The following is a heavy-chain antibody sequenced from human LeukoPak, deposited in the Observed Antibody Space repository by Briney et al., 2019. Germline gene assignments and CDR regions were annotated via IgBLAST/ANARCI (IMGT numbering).Heavy chain of an antibody. J-gene: IGHJ5*02. Sequence: PGRSLRLSCAASGFTFSSYGMHWVRQAPGKGLEWVAVISYDGSDKYYADSVKGRFTISRDNSKNTLYLQMNSLRAEDTAVYYCARDYRDDDFWNGYQDRWGSWFDTWGQGTLVTVSS. D-gene: IGHD3-3*01. CDR3: ARDYRDDDFWNGYQDRWGSWFDT. CDR1: GFTFSSYG. V-gene: IGHV3-30*03. CDR2: ISYDGSDK.